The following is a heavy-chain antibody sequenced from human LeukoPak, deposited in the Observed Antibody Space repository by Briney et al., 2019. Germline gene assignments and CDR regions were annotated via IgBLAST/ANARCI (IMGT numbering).Heavy chain of an antibody. V-gene: IGHV3-66*02. Sequence: GGSLRLSCAASGFTVSGNYMSWVRQAPGKGLEGVSVIYSGGRTYYADSVKGRFTISRDNSKNALYLQMNSLRAEDTAVYYCARVHGGRDGYNHRGNWFDPWGQGTLVTVSS. J-gene: IGHJ5*02. CDR3: ARVHGGRDGYNHRGNWFDP. CDR1: GFTVSGNY. CDR2: IYSGGRT. D-gene: IGHD5-24*01.